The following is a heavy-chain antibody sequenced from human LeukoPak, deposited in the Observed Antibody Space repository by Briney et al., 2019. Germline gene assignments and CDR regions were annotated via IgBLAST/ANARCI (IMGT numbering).Heavy chain of an antibody. CDR3: ARGGLGELSLHYMDV. V-gene: IGHV4-38-2*02. CDR2: FYHSGST. J-gene: IGHJ6*03. Sequence: SETLSLTCTVSGYSISTGYYWDWIRQPPGQGLEWIGTFYHSGSTYYNPSLKSRVTISVDTSKNQFSLKLSSVTAADTAVYYCARGGLGELSLHYMDVWGKGTTVTISS. CDR1: GYSISTGYY. D-gene: IGHD3-16*02.